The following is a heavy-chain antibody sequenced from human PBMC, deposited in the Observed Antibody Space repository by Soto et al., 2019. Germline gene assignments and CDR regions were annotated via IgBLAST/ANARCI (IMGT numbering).Heavy chain of an antibody. J-gene: IGHJ4*02. CDR3: ARAPNYGSGLHY. Sequence: SETLSLTCTVSGGSISSGAYYWSWIRQHPGKGLEWIGYIYFSGRTDYNPSLKSRVTISLDTSKNQFSLKLSSVTAADTAVYYCARAPNYGSGLHYWGQGALVTVSS. CDR1: GGSISSGAYY. CDR2: IYFSGRT. D-gene: IGHD3-10*01. V-gene: IGHV4-31*03.